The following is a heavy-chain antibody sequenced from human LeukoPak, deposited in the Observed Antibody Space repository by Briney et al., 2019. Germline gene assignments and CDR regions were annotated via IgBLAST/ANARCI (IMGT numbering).Heavy chain of an antibody. V-gene: IGHV1-2*02. CDR2: IIPNSGGT. Sequence: ASVKVSCKASGYTFTDYYIHWVRQAPGQGLEWMGWIIPNSGGTNYAQKFQGRVTMTRDTSISTAYMELSRLKSDDTAVYYCARGHYAIRLEYGGQGTLVTVSS. D-gene: IGHD2-8*01. CDR3: ARGHYAIRLEY. J-gene: IGHJ4*02. CDR1: GYTFTDYY.